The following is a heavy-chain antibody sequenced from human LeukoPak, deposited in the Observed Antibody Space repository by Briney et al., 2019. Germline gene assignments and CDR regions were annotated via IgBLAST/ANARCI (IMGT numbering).Heavy chain of an antibody. CDR2: INHSGST. Sequence: SETLSLTCAVYGGSFSGYYWSWIRQPPGKGLEWIGEINHSGSTNYNPSLKSQVTISVDTSKNQFSLKLSSVTAADTAVYYCARGLGGWYKSNPFGYWGQGTLVTVSS. CDR1: GGSFSGYY. J-gene: IGHJ4*02. D-gene: IGHD6-19*01. CDR3: ARGLGGWYKSNPFGY. V-gene: IGHV4-34*01.